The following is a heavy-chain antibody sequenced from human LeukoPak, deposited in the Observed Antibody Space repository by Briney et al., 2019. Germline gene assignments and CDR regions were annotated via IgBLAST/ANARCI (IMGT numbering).Heavy chain of an antibody. Sequence: SVKVSCKASGGTFSSYTISWVRQAPGQGLEWMGRIIPILGIANHAQKFQGRVTITADKSTSTAYMELSSLRSEDTAVYYCASNYYDSSGPDIYFDYWGQGTLVTVSS. CDR2: IIPILGIA. D-gene: IGHD3-22*01. J-gene: IGHJ4*02. CDR1: GGTFSSYT. V-gene: IGHV1-69*02. CDR3: ASNYYDSSGPDIYFDY.